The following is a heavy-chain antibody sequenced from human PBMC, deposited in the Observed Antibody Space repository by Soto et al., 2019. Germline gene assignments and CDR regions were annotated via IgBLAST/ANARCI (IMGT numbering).Heavy chain of an antibody. Sequence: GGSLRLSCAASGFTFSSYAMSWVRQAPGKGLEWVSAISGSGGSTYYADSVKGRFTISRDNSKNTLYLQMNSLRAEDTAVYYCAKGSTGSTSCYVDYWGQGTLVTVSS. CDR2: ISGSGGST. CDR3: AKGSTGSTSCYVDY. CDR1: GFTFSSYA. V-gene: IGHV3-23*01. J-gene: IGHJ4*02. D-gene: IGHD2-2*01.